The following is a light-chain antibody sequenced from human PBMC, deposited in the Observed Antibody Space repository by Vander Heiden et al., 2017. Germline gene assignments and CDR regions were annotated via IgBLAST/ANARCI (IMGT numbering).Light chain of an antibody. CDR1: TSDVGGHNS. CDR2: DVS. V-gene: IGLV2-14*03. J-gene: IGLJ1*01. Sequence: QSALTQLASVSGPTGQSNTISYPGTTSDVGGHNSHSRYQQQPGKAPKLMIYDVSNRPSGVSNRFSGSKSGNTASLTISGLQAEDEADYYCSSYASSSTLVFGTGTKVIVL. CDR3: SSYASSSTLV.